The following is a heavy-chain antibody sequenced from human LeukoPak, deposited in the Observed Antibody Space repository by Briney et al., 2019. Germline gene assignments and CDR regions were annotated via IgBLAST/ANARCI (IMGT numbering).Heavy chain of an antibody. CDR1: GFTFSSYA. Sequence: GGSLRLSCAASGFTFSSYAMSWVRQAPGKGLEWVSAISGSGGSTYYADSVKGRFTISRDNSKNTLYLQMNSLRAEDTAVYYCARALNYYDSGGYPAEDYWGQGTLVTVSS. CDR2: ISGSGGST. V-gene: IGHV3-23*01. CDR3: ARALNYYDSGGYPAEDY. J-gene: IGHJ4*02. D-gene: IGHD3-22*01.